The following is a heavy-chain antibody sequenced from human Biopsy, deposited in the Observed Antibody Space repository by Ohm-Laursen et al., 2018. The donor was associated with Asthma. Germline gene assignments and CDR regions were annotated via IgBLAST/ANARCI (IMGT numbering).Heavy chain of an antibody. V-gene: IGHV4-31*03. CDR1: GGSISSGGYY. Sequence: SETLSLTCSVSGGSISSGGYYWSWIRQHPGKGLEWIGYIYYSGSTYYNPSLKSRVTISVDTSKNQFSLKLSSVTAADTAVYYCARVPHYDILTGFTLRYYYGMDVWGQGTTVTASS. CDR3: ARVPHYDILTGFTLRYYYGMDV. D-gene: IGHD3-9*01. J-gene: IGHJ6*02. CDR2: IYYSGST.